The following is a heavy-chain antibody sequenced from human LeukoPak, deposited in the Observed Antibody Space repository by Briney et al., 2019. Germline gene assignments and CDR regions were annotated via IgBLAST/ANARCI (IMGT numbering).Heavy chain of an antibody. V-gene: IGHV1-18*01. CDR3: ARGSSTVGASDY. J-gene: IGHJ4*02. CDR1: GGTFSSYA. CDR2: ISAYNGNT. Sequence: ASVKVSCKASGGTFSSYAISWVRQAPGQGLEWMGWISAYNGNTNYAQKLQGRVTTTTDTSTSTAYMELRSLRSDDTAVYYCARGSSTVGASDYWGQGTLVTVSS. D-gene: IGHD1-26*01.